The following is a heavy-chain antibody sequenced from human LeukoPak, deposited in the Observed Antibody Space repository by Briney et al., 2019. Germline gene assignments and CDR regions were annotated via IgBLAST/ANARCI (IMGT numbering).Heavy chain of an antibody. CDR2: INHSGST. CDR1: GGSFSGYY. V-gene: IGHV4-34*01. J-gene: IGHJ5*02. D-gene: IGHD6-6*01. Sequence: PSETLSLTCAVYGGSFSGYYWSWIRQPPGKGLEWIGEINHSGSTNYNPSLKSRVTISVDTSKDQFSLKLSSVTAADTAVYYCARGQPSIAARLGLRGRGNWFDPWGQGTLVTVSS. CDR3: ARGQPSIAARLGLRGRGNWFDP.